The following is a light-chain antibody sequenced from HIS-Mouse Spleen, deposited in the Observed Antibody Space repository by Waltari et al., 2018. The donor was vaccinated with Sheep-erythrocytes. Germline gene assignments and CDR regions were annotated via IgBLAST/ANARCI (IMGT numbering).Light chain of an antibody. V-gene: IGLV2-11*01. CDR1: SSDVGGYND. CDR3: CSYAGSYNHV. J-gene: IGLJ1*01. Sequence: QSALTQPRSVSGSPGQSVTISCTGTSSDVGGYNDVSWYQQHPGKAPKLMICDVSKRPSGVPDRFSGSKSGNTASLTISGLQAEDEADYYCCSYAGSYNHVFATGTKVTVL. CDR2: DVS.